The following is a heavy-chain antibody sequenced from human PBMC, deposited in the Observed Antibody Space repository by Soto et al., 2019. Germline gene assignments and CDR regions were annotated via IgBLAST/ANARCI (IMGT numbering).Heavy chain of an antibody. CDR2: IYYSGST. V-gene: IGHV4-39*07. CDR3: ARTGKFYYYDMSGLPFDP. Sequence: SETLSLTCTVSGGSISSSSYYWGWIRQPPGKGLEWIGSIYYSGSTNYNPSLKSRVTISVDTSKNHFSLKLTSVTAADTAVYFCARTGKFYYYDMSGLPFDPWGPGVLVTVSS. D-gene: IGHD3-22*01. J-gene: IGHJ5*02. CDR1: GGSISSSSYY.